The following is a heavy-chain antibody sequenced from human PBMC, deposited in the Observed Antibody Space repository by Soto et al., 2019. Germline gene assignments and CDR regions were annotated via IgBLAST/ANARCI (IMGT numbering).Heavy chain of an antibody. CDR1: GYALTWCN. V-gene: IGHV1-3*01. J-gene: IGHJ4*02. Sequence: GASVKVSCKESGYALTWCNRQWVRQAKRQRLEWMGWINAGNGNTKYSQKFQGRVTFTRDTSANTAYMELSSLISEDTAVYYCARHNYGSGSTYFDYWGQGTLVTVS. CDR2: INAGNGNT. D-gene: IGHD3-10*01. CDR3: ARHNYGSGSTYFDY.